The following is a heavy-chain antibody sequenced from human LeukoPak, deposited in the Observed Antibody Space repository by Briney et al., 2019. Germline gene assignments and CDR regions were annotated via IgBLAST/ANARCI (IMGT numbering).Heavy chain of an antibody. V-gene: IGHV3-7*01. D-gene: IGHD6-6*01. CDR3: VRDRQGSSSTEFDY. CDR2: VNEDGGEK. CDR1: GFTFNRYW. J-gene: IGHJ4*02. Sequence: GGFLRLSCAASGFTFNRYWMSWVRQAPGEGLQWVANVNEDGGEKYYVDSVKGRFTMSRDNAKSSLYLQMNSLGDEDTAVYYCVRDRQGSSSTEFDYWGQGTLVTVSS.